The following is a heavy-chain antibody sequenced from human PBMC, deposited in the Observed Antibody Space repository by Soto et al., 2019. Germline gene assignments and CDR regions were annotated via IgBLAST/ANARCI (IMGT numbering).Heavy chain of an antibody. V-gene: IGHV3-23*01. D-gene: IGHD3-9*01. CDR3: AKKLRYYDVLTGWDY. CDR2: ISDSGGRT. Sequence: GGSLRLPCAASGFNFNSYGMSWVRQAPGKGLEWVSGISDSGGRTYYADSVKGRFTISRDSSKNTLYLQMNSLRAEDTAVYYCAKKLRYYDVLTGWDYWGQGTLVTVSS. J-gene: IGHJ4*02. CDR1: GFNFNSYG.